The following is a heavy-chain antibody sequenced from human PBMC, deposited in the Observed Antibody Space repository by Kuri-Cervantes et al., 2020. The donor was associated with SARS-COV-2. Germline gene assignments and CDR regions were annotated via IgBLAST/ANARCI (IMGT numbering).Heavy chain of an antibody. D-gene: IGHD6-6*01. CDR2: ISSNGGST. CDR3: ANIAARPRYFDY. V-gene: IGHV3-64*04. J-gene: IGHJ4*02. CDR1: GFTFSSYA. Sequence: GESLKISCSASGFTFSSYAMHWVRQAPGKGLEYVSAISSNGGSTYYADSVKGRFTISRDNSKNSLYLQMNSLRAEDTAVYYCANIAARPRYFDYWGQGTLVTVSS.